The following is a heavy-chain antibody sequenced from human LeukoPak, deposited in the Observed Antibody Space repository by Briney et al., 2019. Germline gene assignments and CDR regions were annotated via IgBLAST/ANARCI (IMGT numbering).Heavy chain of an antibody. CDR1: GFTFSSYS. J-gene: IGHJ4*02. Sequence: GGSLRLSCAASGFTFSSYSMNWVRQAPGKGLEWVSSISSSSSYIYYADPVKGRFTISRDNAKNSLYLQMNSLRAEDTAVYYCARGSLISRPFDYWGQGTLVTVSS. CDR3: ARGSLISRPFDY. D-gene: IGHD3/OR15-3a*01. V-gene: IGHV3-21*01. CDR2: ISSSSSYI.